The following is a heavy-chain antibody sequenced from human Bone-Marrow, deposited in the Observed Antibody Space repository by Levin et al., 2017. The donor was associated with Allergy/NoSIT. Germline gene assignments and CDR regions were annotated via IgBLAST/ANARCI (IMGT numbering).Heavy chain of an antibody. J-gene: IGHJ4*02. CDR1: GFSLTGSPVG. CDR2: IYWDDDK. V-gene: IGHV2-5*02. D-gene: IGHD4/OR15-4a*01. CDR3: AHRLDYGGYWDLGAFDH. Sequence: SGPTLVKPTQALTLTCTFSGFSLTGSPVGVGWVRQPPGKALESLGFIYWDDDKRYSPSLKSRLTFIKDTSKNEVTLTMTNMDPVDTVTYYCAHRLDYGGYWDLGAFDHWGQGILVTVSS.